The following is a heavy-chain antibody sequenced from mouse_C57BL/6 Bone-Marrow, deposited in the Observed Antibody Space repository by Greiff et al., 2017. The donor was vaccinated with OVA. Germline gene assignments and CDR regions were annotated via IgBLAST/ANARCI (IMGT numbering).Heavy chain of an antibody. CDR3: ARRDYGSSYVETWFAY. Sequence: QVQLQQPGAELVRPGTSVKLSCKASGYTFTSYWMHWVKQRPGQGLEWIGVIDPSDSYTNYNQKFKGKATLTVDTSSSTAYMQLSSLTSEYSAVYYCARRDYGSSYVETWFAYWGQGTLVTVSA. V-gene: IGHV1-59*01. CDR1: GYTFTSYW. CDR2: IDPSDSYT. D-gene: IGHD1-1*01. J-gene: IGHJ3*01.